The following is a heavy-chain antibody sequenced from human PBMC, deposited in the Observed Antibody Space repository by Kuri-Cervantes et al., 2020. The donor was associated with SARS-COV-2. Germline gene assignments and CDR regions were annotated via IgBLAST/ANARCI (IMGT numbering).Heavy chain of an antibody. J-gene: IGHJ4*02. CDR1: GYSISSGYY. V-gene: IGHV4-38-2*01. Sequence: SQTLSLTCAVSGYSISSGYYWGWIRQPPGKGLEWIGSIYHSGSTYYNPSLGSRVTISVDTPRNQFSLKVTSMTAADTAVYYCARGPFYPMSSPLDFWGQGTLVTVSS. CDR3: ARGPFYPMSSPLDF. D-gene: IGHD6-6*01. CDR2: IYHSGST.